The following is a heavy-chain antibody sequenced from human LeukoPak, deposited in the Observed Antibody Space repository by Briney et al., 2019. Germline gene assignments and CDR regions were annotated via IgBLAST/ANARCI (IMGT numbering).Heavy chain of an antibody. CDR3: AREEGWLQLSLTIQH. Sequence: ASVKVSCKASGYTFTGYYMHWVRQAPGQGLEWMGWINPNSGGTNYAQKFQGRVTMTRDTSISTAYMELSRLRSDDTAVYYCAREEGWLQLSLTIQHWGQGTLVTVSS. V-gene: IGHV1-2*02. CDR1: GYTFTGYY. CDR2: INPNSGGT. D-gene: IGHD5-24*01. J-gene: IGHJ1*01.